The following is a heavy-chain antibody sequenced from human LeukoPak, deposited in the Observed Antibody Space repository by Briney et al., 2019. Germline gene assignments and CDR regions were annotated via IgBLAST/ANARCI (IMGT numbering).Heavy chain of an antibody. CDR1: GFIVSSNY. D-gene: IGHD4-11*01. CDR2: LYSGGTA. J-gene: IGHJ4*02. Sequence: GGSLRLSCVASGFIVSSNYMNWVRQAPGKGLEWISILYSGGTAFYADSVKGRFTISRENSKNTLYLQMNSLRADDTAMYYCARGRQCDYWGQGTLVTVSS. V-gene: IGHV3-53*01. CDR3: ARGRQCDY.